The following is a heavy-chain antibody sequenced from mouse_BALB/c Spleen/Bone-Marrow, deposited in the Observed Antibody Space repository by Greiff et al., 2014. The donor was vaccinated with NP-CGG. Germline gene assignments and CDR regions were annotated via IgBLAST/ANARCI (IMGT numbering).Heavy chain of an antibody. D-gene: IGHD1-3*01. CDR1: GFTFSNYG. J-gene: IGHJ4*01. CDR3: ARLTPDYAMDY. CDR2: ISSGGSYT. V-gene: IGHV5-6*02. Sequence: DVKLVESGGDLVEPGGSLKLSCAASGFTFSNYGMSWVRQTPDKRLEWVATISSGGSYTYFPDSVKGRFTISRDNAKNTLYLQMNSLKSEDAAMYYCARLTPDYAMDYWGQGTSVTVSS.